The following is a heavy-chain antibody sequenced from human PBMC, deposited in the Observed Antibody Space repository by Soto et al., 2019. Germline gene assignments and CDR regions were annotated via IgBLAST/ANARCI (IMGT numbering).Heavy chain of an antibody. D-gene: IGHD4-4*01. CDR3: ARGYRSTAANTVTTFSSDY. CDR2: INSDGSST. CDR1: GFTFSSYW. Sequence: EVQLVESGGGLVQPGGSLRLSCAASGFTFSSYWMHWVRQALGKGLVWVSRINSDGSSTSYADSVKGRFTISRDNAKNTLYLQMNSLRAEDTAVYYCARGYRSTAANTVTTFSSDYWGQGTLVTVSS. V-gene: IGHV3-74*01. J-gene: IGHJ4*02.